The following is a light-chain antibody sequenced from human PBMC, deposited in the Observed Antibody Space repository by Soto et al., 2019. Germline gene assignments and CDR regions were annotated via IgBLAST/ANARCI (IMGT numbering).Light chain of an antibody. CDR2: AAS. J-gene: IGKJ4*01. CDR1: QSISSY. Sequence: DNQMTQTPSSVSASVGDRVTITCRASQSISSYLSWYQQKPGTAPKLLIYAASNLQSGVPSRFSGSGSGTDFTLPISGLQPEDSATYYCQETYNIPLTFGGGTKVEIK. V-gene: IGKV1-39*01. CDR3: QETYNIPLT.